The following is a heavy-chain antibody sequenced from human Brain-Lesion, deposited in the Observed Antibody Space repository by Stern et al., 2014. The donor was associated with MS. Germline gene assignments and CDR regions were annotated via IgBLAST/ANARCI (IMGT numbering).Heavy chain of an antibody. V-gene: IGHV6-1*01. CDR3: AKGYNWFDS. Sequence: QVQLVQSGPGLMKPSQTLALTCAISGDSVSSNSAAWNWIRQSPSRGLEWLGRTYSRSKWYYQYAESVKSRITINADTSTNQFSLQLNSVTPEDTAVYLCAKGYNWFDSWGQGTVVTVS. J-gene: IGHJ5*01. CDR2: TYSRSKWYY. CDR1: GDSVSSNSAA.